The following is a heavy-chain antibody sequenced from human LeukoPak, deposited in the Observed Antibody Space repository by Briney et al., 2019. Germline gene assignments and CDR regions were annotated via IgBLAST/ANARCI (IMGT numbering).Heavy chain of an antibody. Sequence: VASVKVSCKASGYTFTGYYMHWVRQAPGQGLEWMGWINPNSGGTNYAQKLQGRVTMTTDTSTSTAYMELRSLRSDDTAVYYCARDQGYYDSSGYYYERTGAYNWFDPWGQGTLVTVSS. CDR3: ARDQGYYDSSGYYYERTGAYNWFDP. CDR1: GYTFTGYY. D-gene: IGHD3-22*01. J-gene: IGHJ5*02. CDR2: INPNSGGT. V-gene: IGHV1-2*02.